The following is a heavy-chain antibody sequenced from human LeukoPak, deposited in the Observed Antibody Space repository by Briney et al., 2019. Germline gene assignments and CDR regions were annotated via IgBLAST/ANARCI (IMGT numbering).Heavy chain of an antibody. J-gene: IGHJ4*02. V-gene: IGHV3-30-3*01. CDR2: ISFDGSKD. CDR3: ARDSDAFGALDY. Sequence: GGSLRLSCATSTFTFSSYAMHWVRQAPGKGLEWVAVISFDGSKDYFADSVKGRFTISRDNSKNTMYLHMNSLRLEDTAVYYCARDSDAFGALDYWGQGTLVTVSS. D-gene: IGHD3-10*01. CDR1: TFTFSSYA.